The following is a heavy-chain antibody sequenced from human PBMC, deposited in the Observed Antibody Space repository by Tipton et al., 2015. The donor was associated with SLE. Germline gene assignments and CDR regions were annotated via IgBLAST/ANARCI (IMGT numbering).Heavy chain of an antibody. CDR3: ARGDSYGGVFDS. V-gene: IGHV4-31*03. CDR2: IHSNGGT. CDR1: GGSINSGDYY. D-gene: IGHD5-18*01. Sequence: TLSLTCTVSGGSINSGDYYWNWIRLHPVKGLEWVGYIHSNGGTYYNPSLKSRVAMSVDTSKNQFSLSLNSVTAADTAVYYCARGDSYGGVFDSWGQGTLVTVSS. J-gene: IGHJ4*02.